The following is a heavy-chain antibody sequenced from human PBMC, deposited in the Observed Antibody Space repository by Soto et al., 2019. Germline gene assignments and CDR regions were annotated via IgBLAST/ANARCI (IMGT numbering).Heavy chain of an antibody. CDR1: GGSFSGYY. D-gene: IGHD2-2*01. J-gene: IGHJ4*02. CDR2: INHSGST. V-gene: IGHV4-34*01. CDR3: ARQEIVVVPAATFDY. Sequence: PSETLSLTCAVYGGSFSGYYWSWIRQPPGKGLEWIGEINHSGSTNYNPSLKSRVTISVDTSKNQFSLKLSSVTAADTAVYYCARQEIVVVPAATFDYWGQGTLVTVSS.